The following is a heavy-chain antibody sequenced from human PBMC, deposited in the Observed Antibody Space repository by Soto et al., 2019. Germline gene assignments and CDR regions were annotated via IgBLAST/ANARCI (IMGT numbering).Heavy chain of an antibody. J-gene: IGHJ6*03. Sequence: GGSLRLSCTASGFTFGDYAMSWFRQAPGKGLEWVGFIRSKAYGGTTEYAASVKGRFTISRDDSKSIAYLQMNSLKTEDTAVYYCTRDLYYGYFDWRSYYYYYMDVWGKGTTVTVSS. D-gene: IGHD3-9*01. CDR1: GFTFGDYA. CDR2: IRSKAYGGTT. V-gene: IGHV3-49*03. CDR3: TRDLYYGYFDWRSYYYYYMDV.